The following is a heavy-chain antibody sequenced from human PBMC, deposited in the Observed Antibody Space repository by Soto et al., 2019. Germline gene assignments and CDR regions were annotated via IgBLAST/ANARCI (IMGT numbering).Heavy chain of an antibody. D-gene: IGHD3-22*01. CDR1: GGSISSGDYY. Sequence: LSLTCTVSGGSISSGDYYWSWIRQPPGKGLEWIGYIYYSGSTYYNPSLKSRVTISVDTSKNQFSLKLSSVTAADTAVYYCARFVRRNYYDSSGPGYYFDYWGQGTLVTVSS. CDR3: ARFVRRNYYDSSGPGYYFDY. CDR2: IYYSGST. V-gene: IGHV4-30-4*01. J-gene: IGHJ4*02.